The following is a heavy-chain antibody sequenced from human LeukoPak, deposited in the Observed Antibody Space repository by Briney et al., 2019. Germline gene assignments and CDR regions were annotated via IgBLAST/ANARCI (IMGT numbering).Heavy chain of an antibody. CDR1: GYTFTSYD. CDR2: MNPNSGNT. V-gene: IGHV1-8*03. CDR3: ARVPYGGNSGNY. J-gene: IGHJ4*02. D-gene: IGHD4-23*01. Sequence: ASVKVSCKASGYTFTSYDINWVRQATGQGLEWMGWMNPNSGNTGYAQKFQGRVTITRNTSISTAYMELSSLRSEDTAVYYCARVPYGGNSGNYWGQGTLVTVSS.